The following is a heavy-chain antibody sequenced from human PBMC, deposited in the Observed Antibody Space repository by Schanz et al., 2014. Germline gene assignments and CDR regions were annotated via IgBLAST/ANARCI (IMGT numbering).Heavy chain of an antibody. CDR2: IATSSSTR. D-gene: IGHD3-22*01. CDR1: GFDFNSYS. CDR3: AKDPSHGDYDSYFDY. Sequence: EVRLVESGGGLVQPGGSLRLSCEASGFDFNSYSMNWVRQVPGKGLEWLSYIATSSSTRHYADSVKGRFTISRDNSKNTLYLQMNSLRAEDTAVYYCAKDPSHGDYDSYFDYWGQGTLVTVSS. V-gene: IGHV3-48*01. J-gene: IGHJ4*02.